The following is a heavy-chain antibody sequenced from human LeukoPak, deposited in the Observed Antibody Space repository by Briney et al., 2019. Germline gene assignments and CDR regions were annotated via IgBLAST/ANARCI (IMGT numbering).Heavy chain of an antibody. CDR1: GYTFTSYY. Sequence: GASVKVSCEASGYTFTSYYMHWVRQAPGQGLEWMGIINPSGGSTSYAQKFQGRVTMTRDTSTSTVYMELSSLRSEDTAVYYCARDHESTYYDFWSGYFSQRSYYFDYWGQGTLVTVSS. CDR3: ARDHESTYYDFWSGYFSQRSYYFDY. J-gene: IGHJ4*02. CDR2: INPSGGST. D-gene: IGHD3-3*01. V-gene: IGHV1-46*01.